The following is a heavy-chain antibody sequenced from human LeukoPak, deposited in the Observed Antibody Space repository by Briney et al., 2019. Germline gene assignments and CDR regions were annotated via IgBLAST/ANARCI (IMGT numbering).Heavy chain of an antibody. J-gene: IGHJ5*01. Sequence: AASVKVSCKASGYTFTTYGIGWVRQAPGQGLGWMGWISADNGYTDYAQKLQGRVTMTTDTSTSTAYMELRSLRSDDTAVYYCARGGYTYGNNWFDSWGQGTLVTVSS. D-gene: IGHD5-18*01. CDR1: GYTFTTYG. CDR2: ISADNGYT. V-gene: IGHV1-18*01. CDR3: ARGGYTYGNNWFDS.